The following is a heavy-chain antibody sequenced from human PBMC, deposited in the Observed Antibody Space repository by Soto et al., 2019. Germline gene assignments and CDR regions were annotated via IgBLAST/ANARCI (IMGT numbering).Heavy chain of an antibody. CDR3: ARRGGPGDY. D-gene: IGHD2-15*01. CDR1: GFNFNDYY. J-gene: IGHJ4*02. CDR2: ISHSGHIT. V-gene: IGHV3-11*01. Sequence: QVQLVESGGGLVKPGGSLRLSCAASGFNFNDYYMSWIRQAPGKGLEWLSYISHSGHITNYADSVKGRFTISRDNAKNSLYLQLNSLRVEETAVYYCARRGGPGDYWGQGTLVTVSS.